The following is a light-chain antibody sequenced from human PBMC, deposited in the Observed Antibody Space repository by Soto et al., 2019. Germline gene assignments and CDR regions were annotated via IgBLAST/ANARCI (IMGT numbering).Light chain of an antibody. J-gene: IGLJ3*02. Sequence: QSVLTQPPSASGSPGQSVTISCTGTSSDVGGYDYVSWYQQHPGKAPKVIIYEVSKRPSGVPDRFSGYKSGNTASLTVSGLQAEDEADYYCSSYAGSNFWVFGGGTKLTVL. CDR1: SSDVGGYDY. CDR2: EVS. V-gene: IGLV2-8*01. CDR3: SSYAGSNFWV.